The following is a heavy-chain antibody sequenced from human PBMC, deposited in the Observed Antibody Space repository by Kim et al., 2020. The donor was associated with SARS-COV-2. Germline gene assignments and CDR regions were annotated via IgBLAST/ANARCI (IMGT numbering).Heavy chain of an antibody. Sequence: STYYADSVEGRFTISRDNSKNTLYLQMNSLRAEDTAVYYCPLSGGNWFDPWGQGTKVTVSS. J-gene: IGHJ5*02. CDR2: ST. V-gene: IGHV3-23*01. D-gene: IGHD3-16*01. CDR3: PLSGGNWFDP.